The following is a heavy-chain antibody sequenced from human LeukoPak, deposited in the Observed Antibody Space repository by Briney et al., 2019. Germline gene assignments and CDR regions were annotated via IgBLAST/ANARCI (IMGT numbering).Heavy chain of an antibody. Sequence: GALRLSCAASGFTFSSYGMHWVRQAPGKGLEWVAFIRYDGSNKYYADSVKGRFTISRDNSKNTLYLQMNSLRAEDTAVYYCAKGAGSSWSYYYYYMDVWGKGTTVTVSS. CDR3: AKGAGSSWSYYYYYMDV. V-gene: IGHV3-30*02. CDR1: GFTFSSYG. CDR2: IRYDGSNK. J-gene: IGHJ6*03. D-gene: IGHD6-13*01.